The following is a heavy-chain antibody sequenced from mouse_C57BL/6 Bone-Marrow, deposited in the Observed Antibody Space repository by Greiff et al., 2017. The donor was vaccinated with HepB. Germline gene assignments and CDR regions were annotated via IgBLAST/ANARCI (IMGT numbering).Heavy chain of an antibody. V-gene: IGHV1-81*01. CDR1: GYTFTSYG. Sequence: QVQLQQSGAELARPGASVKLSCKASGYTFTSYGISWVKQRTGQGLEWIGEIYPRSGNTYYNEKFKGKATLTADKSSSTAYMELRSLTSEDSAVYFCAKPRWLRAFAYWGQGTLVTVSA. D-gene: IGHD2-3*01. CDR3: AKPRWLRAFAY. J-gene: IGHJ3*01. CDR2: IYPRSGNT.